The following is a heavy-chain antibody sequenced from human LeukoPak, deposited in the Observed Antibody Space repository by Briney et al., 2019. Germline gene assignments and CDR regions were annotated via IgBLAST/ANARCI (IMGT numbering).Heavy chain of an antibody. Sequence: SETLSLTCSVSGVSISSGSNYWGWIRQPPGTTLEWIGSIYSSGSTYYNPSLKSRVIILFDTAKNHFSLNLSSVTAADTAVYYCARVSTGWYHYFDSWGQGALVTVSS. CDR3: ARVSTGWYHYFDS. J-gene: IGHJ4*02. CDR1: GVSISSGSNY. CDR2: IYSSGST. V-gene: IGHV4-39*07. D-gene: IGHD6-19*01.